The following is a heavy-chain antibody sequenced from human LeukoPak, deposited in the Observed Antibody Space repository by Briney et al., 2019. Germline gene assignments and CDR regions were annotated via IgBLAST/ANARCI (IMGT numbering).Heavy chain of an antibody. D-gene: IGHD5-18*01. CDR3: ASTSAMVYFDY. Sequence: SETLSLTCAVYGGSFSGYHWSWIRQPPGKGLDWIGEINHRGSTNYNPSLKSRVTISVDTSKNQFSLKLSSVTAADTAVYYCASTSAMVYFDYWGQGTLVTVSS. CDR1: GGSFSGYH. J-gene: IGHJ4*02. V-gene: IGHV4-34*01. CDR2: INHRGST.